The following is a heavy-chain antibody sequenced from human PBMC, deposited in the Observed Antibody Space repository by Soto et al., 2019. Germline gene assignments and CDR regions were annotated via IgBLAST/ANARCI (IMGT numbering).Heavy chain of an antibody. CDR3: ATLAPSYYDSSVYYYGWFDP. CDR1: GGSISSGDHY. V-gene: IGHV4-30-4*01. J-gene: IGHJ5*02. D-gene: IGHD3-22*01. Sequence: QVQLQESGPGLVKPSQTLSLTCTVSGGSISSGDHYWSWIRQPPGKGLEWIGSIYYSGSTYYSPSLNSRLTISVDTSTNQYSLKLSSVTAADTAVYYCATLAPSYYDSSVYYYGWFDPWGQGTLVTVSS. CDR2: IYYSGST.